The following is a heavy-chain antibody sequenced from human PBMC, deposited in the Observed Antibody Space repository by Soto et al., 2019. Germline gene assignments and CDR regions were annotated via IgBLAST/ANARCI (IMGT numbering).Heavy chain of an antibody. CDR3: ARGFYGSDYYGMDV. CDR1: GYTFTSYG. V-gene: IGHV1-2*02. D-gene: IGHD3-10*01. J-gene: IGHJ6*02. CDR2: INPNSGGT. Sequence: ASVKVSCKASGYTFTSYGISWVRQAPGQGLEWMAWINPNSGGTKFAQKFQDRISVTRDTSISTAYLELTSLTSDDTAVYYCARGFYGSDYYGMDVWGQGTTVTVSS.